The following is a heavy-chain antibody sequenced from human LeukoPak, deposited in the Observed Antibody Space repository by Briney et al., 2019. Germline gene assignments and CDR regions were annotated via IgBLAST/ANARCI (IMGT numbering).Heavy chain of an antibody. J-gene: IGHJ6*03. Sequence: PSETLSLTCTVSGDSISTSNSYWGWIRQPPGKGLEWIGSIYYSGSTYYNPSLKSRVTISVDTSKNQFSLKLSSVTAADTAVYYCARLVRDHMDVWGKGTTVTISS. D-gene: IGHD3-10*01. CDR2: IYYSGST. CDR3: ARLVRDHMDV. V-gene: IGHV4-39*01. CDR1: GDSISTSNSY.